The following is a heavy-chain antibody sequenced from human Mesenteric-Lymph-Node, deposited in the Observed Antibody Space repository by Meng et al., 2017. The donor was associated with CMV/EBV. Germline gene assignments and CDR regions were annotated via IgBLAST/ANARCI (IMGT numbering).Heavy chain of an antibody. CDR2: ISPNTGDT. Sequence: QVQLVQSGAEVKKPGASVKFSCKASGYSFTGYSIHWVRQAPGQGLEWMGRISPNTGDTIYEENFQGRVTMTRDTSINTAYMELSSLTSGDTAVYYCGRGQQTFDPWGQGTLVTVSS. J-gene: IGHJ5*02. CDR1: GYSFTGYS. V-gene: IGHV1-2*06. CDR3: GRGQQTFDP. D-gene: IGHD1-1*01.